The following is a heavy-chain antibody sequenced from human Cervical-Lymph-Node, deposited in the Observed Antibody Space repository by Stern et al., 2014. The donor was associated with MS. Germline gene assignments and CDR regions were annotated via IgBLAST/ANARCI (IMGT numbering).Heavy chain of an antibody. CDR2: IHHIGNT. CDR3: ARGNRAFYYGDAFDM. V-gene: IGHV4-31*03. Sequence: QEQLQESGPGLVKPSQTLSLTCTVSGGSLTSGGHYWTWIRQYPGKGLEGVGYIHHIGNTDYNPSLKSRVSISVDTSKHQFSLRLSSMTDADTAVYYCARGNRAFYYGDAFDMWGHGTMVTVSS. D-gene: IGHD3-22*01. J-gene: IGHJ3*02. CDR1: GGSLTSGGHY.